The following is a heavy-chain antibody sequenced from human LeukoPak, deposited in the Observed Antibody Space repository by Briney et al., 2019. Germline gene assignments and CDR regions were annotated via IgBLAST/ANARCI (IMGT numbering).Heavy chain of an antibody. CDR1: RFTFSTYW. CDR3: AKDRAKWGNYGGNLIDY. Sequence: GESLRLSCVGSRFTFSTYWMSWVRQAPGKGLEWVANIKEDGSEIYYVASVKGRFTISRDNAKNSLYLEMNSLRAEDTAIYYCAKDRAKWGNYGGNLIDYWGQGTLVTVSS. D-gene: IGHD4-23*01. CDR2: IKEDGSEI. J-gene: IGHJ4*02. V-gene: IGHV3-7*01.